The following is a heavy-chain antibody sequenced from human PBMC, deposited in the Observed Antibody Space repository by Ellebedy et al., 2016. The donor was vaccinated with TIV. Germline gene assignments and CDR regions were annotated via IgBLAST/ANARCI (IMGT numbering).Heavy chain of an antibody. J-gene: IGHJ4*02. V-gene: IGHV4-39*01. D-gene: IGHD2-15*01. CDR2: IYYSGST. Sequence: SETLSLXXTVSGGSISSSSYYWGWIRQPPGKGLEWIGSIYYSGSTYYNPSLKSRVTISVDTSKNQFSLKLSSVTAAGTAVYYCARGEILADYWGQGTLVTVSS. CDR3: ARGEILADY. CDR1: GGSISSSSYY.